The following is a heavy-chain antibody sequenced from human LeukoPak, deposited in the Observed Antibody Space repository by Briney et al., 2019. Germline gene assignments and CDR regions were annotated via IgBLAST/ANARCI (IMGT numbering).Heavy chain of an antibody. V-gene: IGHV1-2*02. J-gene: IGHJ6*03. Sequence: ASVKVSCKASGYTFTAYYMHWVRQAPGQGLEWMGWINPNSGGTNYSQKFQGRVTMTRDTSITTAYMELSRLTSDDTAVYYCASHQGTTYYMDVWGKGTTVTISS. CDR3: ASHQGTTYYMDV. CDR2: INPNSGGT. CDR1: GYTFTAYY. D-gene: IGHD1-1*01.